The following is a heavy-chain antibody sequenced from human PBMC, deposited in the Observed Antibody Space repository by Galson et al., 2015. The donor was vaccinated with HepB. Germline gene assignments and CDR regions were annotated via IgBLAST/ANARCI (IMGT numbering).Heavy chain of an antibody. J-gene: IGHJ4*02. D-gene: IGHD3-22*01. V-gene: IGHV3-33*06. CDR2: IWYDGSNK. CDR1: GFTFSSYG. Sequence: SLRLSCAASGFTFSSYGMHWVRQAPGKGLEWVAVIWYDGSNKYYADSVKGRFTISRDNSKNTLYLQMNSLRAEDTAVYYCAKYSHYYDSSGYYYPDYYFDYWGQGTLVTVSS. CDR3: AKYSHYYDSSGYYYPDYYFDY.